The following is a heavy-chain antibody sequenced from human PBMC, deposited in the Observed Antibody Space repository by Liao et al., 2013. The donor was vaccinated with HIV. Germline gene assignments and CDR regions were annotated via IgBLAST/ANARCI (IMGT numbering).Heavy chain of an antibody. CDR3: ARSRRYYFDY. Sequence: QVQLQESGPGLVKPSETLSLSCTVSGGSLNNYYWSWIRQPPGKGLEWIGNIYYSGTTNYKSSLKSRVTMSVDTSKNQFSLRMTSVTAADTAVYYCARSRRYYFDYWGQGTLVTVSS. J-gene: IGHJ4*02. V-gene: IGHV4-59*03. D-gene: IGHD1-26*01. CDR1: GGSLNNYY. CDR2: IYYSGTT.